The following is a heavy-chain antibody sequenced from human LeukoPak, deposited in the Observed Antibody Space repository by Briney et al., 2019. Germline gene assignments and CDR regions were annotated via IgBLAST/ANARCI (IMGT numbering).Heavy chain of an antibody. CDR1: GGSISSSSYY. Sequence: PSETLSLTCTVSGGSISSSSYYWSWIRQPPGKGLEWIGEINHSGSTNYNPSLKSRVTISVDTSKNQFSLKLSSVTAADTAVYYCARGLVVPAATRYWYFDLWGRGTLVTVSS. V-gene: IGHV4-39*07. CDR3: ARGLVVPAATRYWYFDL. J-gene: IGHJ2*01. CDR2: INHSGST. D-gene: IGHD2-2*01.